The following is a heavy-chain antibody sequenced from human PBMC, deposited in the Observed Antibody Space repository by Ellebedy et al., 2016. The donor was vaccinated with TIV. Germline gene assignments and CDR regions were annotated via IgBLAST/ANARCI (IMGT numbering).Heavy chain of an antibody. CDR3: VKGYRFGSKSAFDI. V-gene: IGHV3-23*01. CDR1: GFTFDTYA. D-gene: IGHD5-18*01. J-gene: IGHJ3*02. Sequence: GESLKISCAASGFTFDTYAMSWVRQAPGKGLEWVSTVSGGGGSAYYADSVRGRFTISRDNSKKTLDLQMDSLRAEDTAVYYCVKGYRFGSKSAFDIWGQGTMVTVSS. CDR2: VSGGGGSA.